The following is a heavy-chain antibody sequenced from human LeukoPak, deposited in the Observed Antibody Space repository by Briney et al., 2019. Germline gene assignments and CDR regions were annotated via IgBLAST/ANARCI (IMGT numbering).Heavy chain of an antibody. Sequence: ASAKVSCKTSGYIFSSYGINWVRQAPGQGLEWMGGIIPIFGTANYAQKFQGRVTITADESTSTAYMELSSLRSEDTAVYYCARDGSPVGATKLDYWGQGTLVTVSS. D-gene: IGHD1-26*01. CDR3: ARDGSPVGATKLDY. J-gene: IGHJ4*02. CDR2: IIPIFGTA. V-gene: IGHV1-69*13. CDR1: GYIFSSYG.